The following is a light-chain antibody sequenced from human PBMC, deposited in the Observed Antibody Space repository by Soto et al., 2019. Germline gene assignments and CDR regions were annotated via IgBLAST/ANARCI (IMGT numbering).Light chain of an antibody. CDR2: GAS. J-gene: IGKJ1*01. CDR1: QSVRSS. Sequence: EIVMTQSPATLSVPPGERATLSCRASQSVRSSLAWYQQKPGQAPRLLIYGASTRATGIPARFSGSGSGTEFTLTISSLQSEDSAVYYCHQYNNWWTFGQGTKGDIK. CDR3: HQYNNWWT. V-gene: IGKV3-15*01.